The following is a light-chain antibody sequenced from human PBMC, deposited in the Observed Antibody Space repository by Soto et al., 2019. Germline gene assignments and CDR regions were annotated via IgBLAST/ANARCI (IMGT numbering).Light chain of an antibody. CDR2: NVS. J-gene: IGLJ2*01. Sequence: QSALTQPASVSGSPGQSITISCTGTSSDVGGYNYVSWYQQHPGKAPKLMIYNVSNRPSGVSNRFSGSKSGNTASLTISGLQADDEAHYYCSSFTSNNTVLFGGGTKLTVL. CDR1: SSDVGGYNY. V-gene: IGLV2-14*01. CDR3: SSFTSNNTVL.